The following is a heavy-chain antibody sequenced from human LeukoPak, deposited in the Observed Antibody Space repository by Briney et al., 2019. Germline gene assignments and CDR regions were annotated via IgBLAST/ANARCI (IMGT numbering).Heavy chain of an antibody. D-gene: IGHD3-22*01. CDR1: GFTFSSYA. CDR2: VSYDGSNK. Sequence: SGGSLKLSCAASGFTFSSYAMHWVRQAPGKGLEWVALVSYDGSNKYYVDSVKGRFTISRDNSKNTLYLQMNSLRAEDTALYYCATHYYDSSGYHSPDYWGQGTLVTVSS. V-gene: IGHV3-30-3*01. J-gene: IGHJ4*02. CDR3: ATHYYDSSGYHSPDY.